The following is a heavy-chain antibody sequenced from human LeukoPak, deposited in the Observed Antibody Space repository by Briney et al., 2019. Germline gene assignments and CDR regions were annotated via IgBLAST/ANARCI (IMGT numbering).Heavy chain of an antibody. Sequence: GSLSLSCAASGFTFSDYYMSWIRQAPGKGLEWVSYISNSSSYTNYADSVKGRFTISRDNAKNSLYLQMNSLRAVDTAVYYCARALYDSSGYYFDYWGQGTLVTVSS. CDR3: ARALYDSSGYYFDY. CDR1: GFTFSDYY. CDR2: ISNSSSYT. J-gene: IGHJ4*02. V-gene: IGHV3-11*05. D-gene: IGHD3-22*01.